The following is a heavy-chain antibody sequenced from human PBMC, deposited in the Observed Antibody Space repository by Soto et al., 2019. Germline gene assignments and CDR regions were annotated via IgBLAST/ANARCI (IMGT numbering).Heavy chain of an antibody. CDR1: GFSFNSYA. Sequence: EVHLLESGGGLVQPGGSLRLSCETSGFSFNSYAMTWVRQAPGMGLEWVAVINYNSRATFHAQSVKGRFTISRDNSRNTVFLQMDSLRAEDTAVYYCVKQRGSGKTYYDNMDVWGLGTTVIVSS. CDR2: INYNSRAT. D-gene: IGHD3-10*01. J-gene: IGHJ6*02. CDR3: VKQRGSGKTYYDNMDV. V-gene: IGHV3-23*01.